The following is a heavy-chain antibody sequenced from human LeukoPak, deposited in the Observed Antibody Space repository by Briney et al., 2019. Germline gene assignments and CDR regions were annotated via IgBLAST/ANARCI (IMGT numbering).Heavy chain of an antibody. Sequence: PSETLSLTCNVSGYSITSGYYWGWLWQPPGRGLEWIGSIHHSGGTYYNPSLKSRFTISVDTSKNQFSLKLTSVTATDTAVYYCARDASSSPRRRFDPWGQGTLVTVSS. CDR1: GYSITSGYY. CDR2: IHHSGGT. V-gene: IGHV4-38-2*02. CDR3: ARDASSSPRRRFDP. J-gene: IGHJ5*02. D-gene: IGHD2-2*01.